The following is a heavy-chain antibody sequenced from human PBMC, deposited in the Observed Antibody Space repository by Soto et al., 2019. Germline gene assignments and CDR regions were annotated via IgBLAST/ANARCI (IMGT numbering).Heavy chain of an antibody. CDR1: GGTFSSYA. J-gene: IGHJ6*02. Sequence: SVKVSCKASGGTFSSYAISWVRQATGQGLEWMGGIIPIFGTANYAQKFQGRVTITADESTSTAYMELSSLRSEDTAVYYCARDRSYDILTGYQTLLDYYGMDVWGQGTTVTV. CDR2: IIPIFGTA. D-gene: IGHD3-9*01. CDR3: ARDRSYDILTGYQTLLDYYGMDV. V-gene: IGHV1-69*13.